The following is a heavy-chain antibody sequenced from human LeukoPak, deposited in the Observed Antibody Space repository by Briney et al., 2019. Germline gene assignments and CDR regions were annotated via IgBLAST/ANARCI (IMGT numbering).Heavy chain of an antibody. J-gene: IGHJ3*01. CDR1: GFTFSSYA. D-gene: IGHD3-9*01. V-gene: IGHV3-30-3*01. Sequence: PGGSLRLSCAASGFTFSSYAMHWVRQAPGKGLEWVAFISYDGTNKYCADSVKGRFTISRDNSKNTLYLQMNSLRAEDTALYYRAKESLSGYAFDFAGQGTMVNVSS. CDR2: ISYDGTNK. CDR3: AKESLSGYAFDF.